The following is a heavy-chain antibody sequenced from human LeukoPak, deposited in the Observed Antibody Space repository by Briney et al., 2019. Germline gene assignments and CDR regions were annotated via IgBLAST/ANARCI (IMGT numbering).Heavy chain of an antibody. CDR3: AKDSTVTSLYWYFDL. J-gene: IGHJ2*01. V-gene: IGHV3-30*18. CDR1: GFTFSNFP. D-gene: IGHD4-17*01. CDR2: ISSDGFNK. Sequence: PGGSLRLSCAASGFTFSNFPMPWVRQAPGKGLEWVAVISSDGFNKYYADSVKGRFTISRDNSKKTLYLQMNSLIIADTAVYYCAKDSTVTSLYWYFDLWGRGTLVTVSS.